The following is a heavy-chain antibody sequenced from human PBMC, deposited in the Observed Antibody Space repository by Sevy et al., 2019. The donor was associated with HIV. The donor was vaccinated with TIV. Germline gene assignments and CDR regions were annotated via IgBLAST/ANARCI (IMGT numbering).Heavy chain of an antibody. CDR2: ISAYNGNT. CDR1: GYTFTSYG. Sequence: ASVKVSCKASGYTFTSYGISWVRQAPGQGLDWMGWISAYNGNTNYAQKLQGRVTMTTDTSTSTAYMELRSLRSDDTAVYYCARDLGGYGGNSIDYWGQGTLVTVSS. D-gene: IGHD2-21*02. J-gene: IGHJ4*02. CDR3: ARDLGGYGGNSIDY. V-gene: IGHV1-18*01.